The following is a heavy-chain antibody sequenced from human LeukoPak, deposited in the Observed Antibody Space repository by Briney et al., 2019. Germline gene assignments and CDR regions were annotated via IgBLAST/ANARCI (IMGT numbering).Heavy chain of an antibody. J-gene: IGHJ4*02. Sequence: SETLSLTCTVSGGSISSYYWSWIRQPPGKGLEWIGYIYYSGSTNYNPSLKSRVTISVDTSKNQFSLKLSSVTAADTAVYYCASPGYSSGWSLSAPYYYFDYWGQGTLVTVSS. V-gene: IGHV4-59*08. CDR2: IYYSGST. CDR1: GGSISSYY. D-gene: IGHD6-19*01. CDR3: ASPGYSSGWSLSAPYYYFDY.